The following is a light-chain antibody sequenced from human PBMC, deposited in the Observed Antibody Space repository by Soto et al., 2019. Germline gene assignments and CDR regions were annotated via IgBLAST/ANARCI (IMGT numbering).Light chain of an antibody. CDR1: QGISTA. J-gene: IGKJ4*01. CDR3: QQFNTKPLT. Sequence: IQLTQSPSTRSASVGDRVTITGRESQGISTALAWYHQRPGKSPDLLVYDASTLQSGVPSRFSGSGSETDFSLTISGLQPEDFGHYYCQQFNTKPLTFGGGTRVQIK. V-gene: IGKV1-13*02. CDR2: DAS.